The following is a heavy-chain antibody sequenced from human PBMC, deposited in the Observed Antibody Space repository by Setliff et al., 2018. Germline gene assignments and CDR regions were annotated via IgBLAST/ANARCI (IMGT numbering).Heavy chain of an antibody. V-gene: IGHV1-69*13. CDR3: AGGQPLVRKYYYYMDV. D-gene: IGHD3-10*01. CDR2: IIPMFGT. Sequence: SVKVSCKASGGTFSSYVISWVREAPGQGLEWMGGIIPMFGTNYAQKFQGRVTITADETTSTAYMELSSLGSEDTAVYYCAGGQPLVRKYYYYMDVWGKGTTVTVSS. CDR1: GGTFSSYV. J-gene: IGHJ6*03.